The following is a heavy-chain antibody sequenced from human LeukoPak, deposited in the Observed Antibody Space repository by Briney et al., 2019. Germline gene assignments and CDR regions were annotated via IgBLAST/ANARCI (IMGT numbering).Heavy chain of an antibody. CDR3: ARDIRWFGEYSKGAFDI. CDR1: GFTFSSYG. J-gene: IGHJ3*02. V-gene: IGHV4-38-2*02. CDR2: IYYSGST. D-gene: IGHD3-10*01. Sequence: GSLRLSCAASGFTFSSYGMHWVRQAPGKGLEWIGSIYYSGSTYYNPSLKSRVTISVDTSKNQFSLKLSSVTAADTAVYYCARDIRWFGEYSKGAFDIWGQGTMVTVSS.